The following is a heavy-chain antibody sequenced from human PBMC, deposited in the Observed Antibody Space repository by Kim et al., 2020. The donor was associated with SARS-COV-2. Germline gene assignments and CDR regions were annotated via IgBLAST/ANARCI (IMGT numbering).Heavy chain of an antibody. CDR2: FDPEDGET. J-gene: IGHJ6*02. D-gene: IGHD2-2*01. V-gene: IGHV1-24*01. CDR3: ATHPPYCSSTSCYYYGMDV. CDR1: GYTLTELS. Sequence: ASVKVSFKVSGYTLTELSMHWVRQAPGKGLEWMGGFDPEDGETIYAQKFQGRVTMTEDTSTDTAYMELSSLRSEDTAVYYCATHPPYCSSTSCYYYGMDVWGQRTTVTVSS.